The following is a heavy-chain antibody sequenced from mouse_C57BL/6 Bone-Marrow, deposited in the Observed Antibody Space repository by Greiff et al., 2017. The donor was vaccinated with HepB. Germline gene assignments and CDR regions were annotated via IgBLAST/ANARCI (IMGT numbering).Heavy chain of an antibody. D-gene: IGHD2-1*01. CDR2: IYPRSGNT. J-gene: IGHJ4*01. Sequence: VQRVESGAELARPGASVKLSCKASGYTFTSYGISWVKQRTGQGLEWIGEIYPRSGNTYYNEKFKGKATLTADKSSSTAYMELRSLTSEDSAVYFCARSTMVTTMDYWGQGTSVTVSS. V-gene: IGHV1-81*01. CDR3: ARSTMVTTMDY. CDR1: GYTFTSYG.